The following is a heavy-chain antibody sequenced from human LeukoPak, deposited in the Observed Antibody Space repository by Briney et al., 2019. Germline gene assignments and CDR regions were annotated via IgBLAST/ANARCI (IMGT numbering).Heavy chain of an antibody. J-gene: IGHJ4*02. CDR3: ARDKGISSIAARPLIF. D-gene: IGHD6-6*01. CDR1: GGTFSSYA. Sequence: SVNVSCKASGGTFSSYAISWVRQAPGQGLEWMGGIIPIFGTANYAQKFQGRVTITADESTSTAYMELSSLRSEDTAVYYCARDKGISSIAARPLIFWGQGTLVTVSS. CDR2: IIPIFGTA. V-gene: IGHV1-69*13.